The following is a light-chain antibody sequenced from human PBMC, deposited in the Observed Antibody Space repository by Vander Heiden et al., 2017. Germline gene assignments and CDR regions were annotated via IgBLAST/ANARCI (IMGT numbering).Light chain of an antibody. J-gene: IGKJ4*01. Sequence: EIVLTHSPGTLSLSPAERATIPCRASQSVSSSYLGWYQQKPGQAPRLLIYGASSRATGIPDRFSGSGSGTDFTLTISRLEPEDFAVYYCQQYGSSPHTFGGGTKVEIK. CDR2: GAS. CDR3: QQYGSSPHT. V-gene: IGKV3-20*01. CDR1: QSVSSSY.